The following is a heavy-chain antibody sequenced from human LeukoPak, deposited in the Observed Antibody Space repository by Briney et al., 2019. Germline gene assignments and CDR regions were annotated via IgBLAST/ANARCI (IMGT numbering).Heavy chain of an antibody. V-gene: IGHV4-38-2*02. Sequence: SETLSLTCTVSGYSISSGYYWGWIRQPPGKGLEWIGEINHSGSTNYNPSLKSRVTISVDTSKNQFSLKLSSVTAADTAVYYCARRWLRLRFDYWGQGTLVTVSS. CDR3: ARRWLRLRFDY. D-gene: IGHD5-12*01. CDR2: INHSGST. CDR1: GYSISSGYY. J-gene: IGHJ4*02.